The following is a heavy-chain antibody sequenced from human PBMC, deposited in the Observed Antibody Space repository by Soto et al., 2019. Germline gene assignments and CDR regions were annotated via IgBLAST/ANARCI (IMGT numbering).Heavy chain of an antibody. V-gene: IGHV4-39*01. CDR2: VYYSGST. CDR3: ARQPRGPGYGERGLYFDY. CDR1: GGSTDSRSDY. D-gene: IGHD3-16*01. Sequence: SETLSLTCTVSGGSTDSRSDYWGWIRQPPGKGLEWIGSVYYSGSTHDNPSLQSRVTISVDTSRNQFSLNLISVTAADTAVYFCARQPRGPGYGERGLYFDYWGQGTLVTVSS. J-gene: IGHJ4*02.